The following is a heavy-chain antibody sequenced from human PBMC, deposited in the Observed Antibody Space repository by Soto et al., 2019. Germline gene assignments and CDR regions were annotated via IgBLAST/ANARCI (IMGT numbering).Heavy chain of an antibody. CDR3: ARDDSYCSGGSCYVY. J-gene: IGHJ4*02. CDR1: GGTFSSYT. Sequence: PVKVSCKASGGTFSSYTISWVRQAPGQGLEWMGRIIPILGIANYAQKFQGRVTITADKSTSTAYMELSSLRSEDTAVYYCARDDSYCSGGSCYVYWGQGTLVTVPQ. V-gene: IGHV1-69*04. D-gene: IGHD2-15*01. CDR2: IIPILGIA.